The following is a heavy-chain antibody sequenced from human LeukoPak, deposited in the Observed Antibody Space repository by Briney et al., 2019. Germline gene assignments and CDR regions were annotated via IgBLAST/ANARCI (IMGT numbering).Heavy chain of an antibody. Sequence: APVKVSCKASGGTFSSYAISWVRQAPGHGLEWMGGIIPIFGTANYAQKCQGRVTITAHKSTSTAYMELSSLRSEGTAVYYCAREIAVAGAPDYYDGMDVGSKGTTVTVSS. CDR1: GGTFSSYA. V-gene: IGHV1-69*06. CDR3: AREIAVAGAPDYYDGMDV. CDR2: IIPIFGTA. D-gene: IGHD6-13*01. J-gene: IGHJ6*04.